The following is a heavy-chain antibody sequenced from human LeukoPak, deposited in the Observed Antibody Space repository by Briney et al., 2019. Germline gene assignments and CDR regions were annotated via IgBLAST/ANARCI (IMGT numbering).Heavy chain of an antibody. Sequence: ASVKVSCKASGYTFSGFYIHWVRQAPGQGLEWMGWINPNSGGTNYAQKFQGRVTMTRDTSISTAYMVLNRLRSDDTAVYYCARGYYDSSDYEYFQHWGQGTLVTVSS. J-gene: IGHJ1*01. CDR3: ARGYYDSSDYEYFQH. D-gene: IGHD3-22*01. CDR1: GYTFSGFY. CDR2: INPNSGGT. V-gene: IGHV1-2*02.